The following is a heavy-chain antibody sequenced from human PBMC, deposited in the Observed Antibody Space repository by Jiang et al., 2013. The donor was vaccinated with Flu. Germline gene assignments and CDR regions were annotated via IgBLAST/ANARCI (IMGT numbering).Heavy chain of an antibody. D-gene: IGHD2-15*01. V-gene: IGHV3-74*01. J-gene: IGHJ4*02. CDR2: INSDGSST. CDR3: ARDRDCSGGSCYEALDY. CDR1: AFTFSSHW. Sequence: QLVESGGGLVQPGGSLRLSCAASAFTFSSHWMHWVRQAPGKGLVWVSRINSDGSSTSYADSVKGRFTISRDNAKNTLYLQMSSLRAEDTAVYYCARDRDCSGGSCYEALDYWGQGTLVTVSS.